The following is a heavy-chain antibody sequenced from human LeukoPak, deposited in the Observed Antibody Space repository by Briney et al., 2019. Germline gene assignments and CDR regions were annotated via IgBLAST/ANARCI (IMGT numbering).Heavy chain of an antibody. CDR3: ARAYNDILTGYYKYYFDY. J-gene: IGHJ4*02. CDR2: MNPNSGNT. V-gene: IGHV1-8*01. Sequence: AASVKVSCKASGYTFTSYDINWVRQATGQGLEWMGWMNPNSGNTGYAQKFQGRVTMIRNTSISTAYMELSSLRSEDTAVYYCARAYNDILTGYYKYYFDYWGQGTLVTVSS. D-gene: IGHD3-9*01. CDR1: GYTFTSYD.